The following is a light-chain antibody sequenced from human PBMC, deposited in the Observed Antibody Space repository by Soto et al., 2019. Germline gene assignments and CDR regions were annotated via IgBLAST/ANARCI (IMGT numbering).Light chain of an antibody. J-gene: IGLJ2*01. CDR3: CSYAGTNTDVV. Sequence: QTVVTQPRSVSGSPGQSVTISYNGTSSDVGTFNYVSWYQQHPGKAPKLIIYDVTQRPSGVPDRFSGSKSGNTASLTISGLQSEDEADYFCCSYAGTNTDVVIGGGTKLTVL. V-gene: IGLV2-11*01. CDR2: DVT. CDR1: SSDVGTFNY.